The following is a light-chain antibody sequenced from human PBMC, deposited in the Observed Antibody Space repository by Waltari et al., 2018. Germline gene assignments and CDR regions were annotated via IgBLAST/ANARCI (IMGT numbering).Light chain of an antibody. CDR2: GGS. Sequence: EFVLTQSPSILSLSPGEIVTLSCRASQSLRNNYLAWFQQKPGQAPRLLISGGSSRATGIPDRFSGSGSGTDFTLTISRLEPEDFAVYYCQHYGRSPPNTFGGGTKVEIK. CDR1: QSLRNNY. V-gene: IGKV3-20*01. CDR3: QHYGRSPPNT. J-gene: IGKJ4*01.